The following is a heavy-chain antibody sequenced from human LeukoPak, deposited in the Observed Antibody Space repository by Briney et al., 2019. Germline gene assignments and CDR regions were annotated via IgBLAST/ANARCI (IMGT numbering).Heavy chain of an antibody. CDR3: ATRGYDILTGYYPTSFDY. V-gene: IGHV1-69*06. CDR2: IIPIFGTA. CDR1: GGTFSSYA. J-gene: IGHJ4*02. Sequence: SVKVSCKASGGTFSSYAISWVRQAPGQGLEWMGGIIPIFGTANYAQKFQGRVTITADKSTSTAYMELSSLRSEDTAVYYCATRGYDILTGYYPTSFDYWGQGTLVTVSS. D-gene: IGHD3-9*01.